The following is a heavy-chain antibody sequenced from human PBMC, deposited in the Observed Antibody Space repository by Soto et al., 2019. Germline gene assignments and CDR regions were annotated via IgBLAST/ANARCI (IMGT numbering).Heavy chain of an antibody. V-gene: IGHV4-59*08. J-gene: IGHJ4*02. CDR1: GGSISSYY. Sequence: PSETLSLTCTVSGGSISSYYWSWIRQPPGKGLEWIGYIYYSGSTNYNPSLKSRVTISVDTSKNQFSLKLSSVTAADTAVYYCARQIRSGVISYYFDYWGQGTLVTVSS. CDR2: IYYSGST. CDR3: ARQIRSGVISYYFDY. D-gene: IGHD3-16*02.